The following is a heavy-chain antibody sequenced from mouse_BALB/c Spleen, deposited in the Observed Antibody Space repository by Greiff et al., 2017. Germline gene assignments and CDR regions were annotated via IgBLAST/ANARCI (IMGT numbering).Heavy chain of an antibody. CDR1: GFTFSSYA. Sequence: EVQGVESGGGLVKPGGSLKLSCAASGFTFSSYAMSWVRQSPEKRLEWVAEISSGGSYTYYPDTVTGRFTISRDNAKNTLYLEMSSLRSEDTAMYYYARERRGWFAYWGQGTLVTVSA. CDR3: ARERRGWFAY. V-gene: IGHV5-9-4*01. D-gene: IGHD2-12*01. J-gene: IGHJ3*01. CDR2: ISSGGSYT.